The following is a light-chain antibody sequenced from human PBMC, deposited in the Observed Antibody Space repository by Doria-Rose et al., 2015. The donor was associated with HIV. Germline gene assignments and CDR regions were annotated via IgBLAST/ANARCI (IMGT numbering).Light chain of an antibody. CDR2: DGS. J-gene: IGKJ1*01. CDR3: HQYGTSWT. CDR1: QSFSSTY. Sequence: EIVLTQSPGTLSLSPGERATLSCRASQSFSSTYLAWYQQKPGQAPSLLIYDGSTRATGIPDRFSAGGSGTDFTLTINRLEPEGFALYYCHQYGTSWTFGQGTKVEI. V-gene: IGKV3-20*01.